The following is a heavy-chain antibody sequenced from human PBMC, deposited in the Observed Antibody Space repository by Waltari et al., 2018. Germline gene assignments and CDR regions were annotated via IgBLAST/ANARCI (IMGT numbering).Heavy chain of an antibody. V-gene: IGHV1-46*01. CDR3: ARGNLRAGYDPYFDY. CDR2: INPTGGST. CDR1: GYGLTSHH. Sequence: QVQLVQSGAEMKKPGASVKVSCRTSGYGLTSHHIHWVRLAPGQGLQWMGIINPTGGSTSYAETFQGRVTVTSDTSTSTVYMELSSLNIDDTAVYYCARGNLRAGYDPYFDYWGQGTQVTVSS. J-gene: IGHJ4*02. D-gene: IGHD5-12*01.